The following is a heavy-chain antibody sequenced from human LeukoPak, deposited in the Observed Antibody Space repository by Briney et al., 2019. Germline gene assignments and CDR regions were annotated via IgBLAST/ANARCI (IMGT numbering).Heavy chain of an antibody. Sequence: GGSLRLSCEASGFTFSSYGMHWVRQAPGKGLEWVAVISYDGSNKYYADSVKGRFTISRDNSKNTLYLQMNSLRAEDTAVYYCAREVEWLVPFDYWGQGTLVTVSS. J-gene: IGHJ4*02. CDR3: AREVEWLVPFDY. CDR2: ISYDGSNK. CDR1: GFTFSSYG. D-gene: IGHD6-19*01. V-gene: IGHV3-30*03.